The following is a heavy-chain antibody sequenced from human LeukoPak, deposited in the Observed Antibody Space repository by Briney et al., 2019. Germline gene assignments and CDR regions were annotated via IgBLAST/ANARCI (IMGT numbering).Heavy chain of an antibody. J-gene: IGHJ4*02. CDR2: IYYSGST. CDR1: GGSISSGGYY. D-gene: IGHD2-21*02. CDR3: ARAPPTGRVVTAFHFDY. Sequence: SETLSLTCTVSGGSISSGGYYWSWIHQHPGKGLEWIGYIYYSGSTYYNPSLKSRVTISVDTSKNQFSLKLSSVTAADTAVYYCARAPPTGRVVTAFHFDYWGQGTLVTVSS. V-gene: IGHV4-31*03.